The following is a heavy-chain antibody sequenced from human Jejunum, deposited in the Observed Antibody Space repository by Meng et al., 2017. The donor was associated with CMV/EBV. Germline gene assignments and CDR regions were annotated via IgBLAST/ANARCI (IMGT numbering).Heavy chain of an antibody. J-gene: IGHJ4*02. V-gene: IGHV3-21*01. Sequence: SCEASGFSFSYYGMNWVRQAPGKGLEWVSSITSSGNYMYYADSVKGRFTISRDSDKDSLYLQMNSLRVEDTAVYYCARDINMWGGADWGQGTLVTVSS. CDR2: ITSSGNYM. D-gene: IGHD3-10*02. CDR1: GFSFSYYG. CDR3: ARDINMWGGAD.